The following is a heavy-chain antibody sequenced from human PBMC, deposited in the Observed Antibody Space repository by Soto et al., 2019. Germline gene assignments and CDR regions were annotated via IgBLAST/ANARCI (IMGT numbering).Heavy chain of an antibody. CDR3: AAATTWNFHFHY. D-gene: IGHD1-7*01. CDR2: IWYDGSNK. J-gene: IGHJ4*02. V-gene: IGHV3-33*01. CDR1: GFTISTHG. Sequence: QVQLVESGGGVVQPGTTLRLSCAASGFTISTHGMHWVRQAPGKGLEWVANIWYDGSNKFYADSVKGRFTISKDNSKNPLYVQMNSLRAEDTAVYYCAAATTWNFHFHYWGQGTQVTVSS.